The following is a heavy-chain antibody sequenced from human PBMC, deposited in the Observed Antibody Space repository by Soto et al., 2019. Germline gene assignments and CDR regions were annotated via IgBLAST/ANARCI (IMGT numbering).Heavy chain of an antibody. Sequence: GGSLRLSCAASGFTFSDYYMSWIRQAPGKGLEWVSYISSSGSSIYYADTVKGRFTISRDNAKNSLYLRMNSLRAEDTAVYYCAPYCDGDCYSWYYYGMDVWGQGTTVTVSS. CDR3: APYCDGDCYSWYYYGMDV. CDR2: ISSSGSSI. CDR1: GFTFSDYY. J-gene: IGHJ6*02. V-gene: IGHV3-11*01. D-gene: IGHD2-21*02.